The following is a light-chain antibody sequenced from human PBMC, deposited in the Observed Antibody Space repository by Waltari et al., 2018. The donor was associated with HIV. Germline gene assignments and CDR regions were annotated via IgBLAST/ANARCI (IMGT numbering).Light chain of an antibody. Sequence: EAVLTQSPGTLSLSPGERATLSCRARQNISSNYLVWYQKKAGQAPRPLLYGASSRATGIPDRVSGSGSGTDFTLTISRLGPEDFAVYYCQQYGSSPRFGQGTKVEIK. J-gene: IGKJ1*01. CDR1: QNISSNY. V-gene: IGKV3-20*01. CDR3: QQYGSSPR. CDR2: GAS.